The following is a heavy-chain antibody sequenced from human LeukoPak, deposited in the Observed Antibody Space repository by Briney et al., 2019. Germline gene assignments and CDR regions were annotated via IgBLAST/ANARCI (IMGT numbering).Heavy chain of an antibody. CDR1: GYSVTSYW. CDR2: IDPSDSYT. Sequence: GESLMISCKASGYSVTSYWINWLRQLPGKGLEWMGRIDPSDSYTNYSPSFQGHVTFSADKSITTAYLHWSSLKASDTATYYCARPNITSYYDSRGYDAFDVWGQGTMVAVSS. V-gene: IGHV5-10-1*01. J-gene: IGHJ3*01. CDR3: ARPNITSYYDSRGYDAFDV. D-gene: IGHD3-22*01.